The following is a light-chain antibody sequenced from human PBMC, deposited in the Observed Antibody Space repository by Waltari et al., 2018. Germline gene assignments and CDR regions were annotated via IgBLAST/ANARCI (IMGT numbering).Light chain of an antibody. CDR2: DVS. J-gene: IGLJ3*02. V-gene: IGLV2-23*02. CDR3: CSYARSKVGL. CDR1: ISDVGSFNL. Sequence: QSALTQPASISGSPGQSITISCAGTISDVGSFNLVSWYQPHPGKAPTLMIFDVSHRPSGISVRFSGSKSGNTASLTISGLQAEDEANYYCCSYARSKVGLCGGGTKLTVL.